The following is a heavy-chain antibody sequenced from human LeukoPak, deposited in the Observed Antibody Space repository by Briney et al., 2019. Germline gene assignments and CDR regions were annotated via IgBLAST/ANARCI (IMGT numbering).Heavy chain of an antibody. V-gene: IGHV1-69*04. CDR3: ARVAANMIGVGGDDAFDI. Sequence: SVKVSCKASGGTFSSYAISWVRQAPGQGLEWMGRIIPILGIANYAQKFQGRVTITADKSTSTAYMELSSLRSEDTAGYYCARVAANMIGVGGDDAFDIWGQGTMVTVSS. CDR1: GGTFSSYA. J-gene: IGHJ3*02. CDR2: IIPILGIA. D-gene: IGHD3-22*01.